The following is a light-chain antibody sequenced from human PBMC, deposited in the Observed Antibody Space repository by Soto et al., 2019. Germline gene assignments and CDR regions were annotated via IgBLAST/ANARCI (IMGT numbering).Light chain of an antibody. CDR1: QSVSSSY. CDR2: GAS. CDR3: QQYGSSPPST. J-gene: IGKJ4*01. Sequence: EIVLTQSPGTPSLSPGERATLSCRASQSVSSSYLAWYQQKPGQAPRLLIYGASSRATGIPDRFSGSGSGTDFTLTISRLEPEDFAVYYCQQYGSSPPSTFGGGTKVEIK. V-gene: IGKV3-20*01.